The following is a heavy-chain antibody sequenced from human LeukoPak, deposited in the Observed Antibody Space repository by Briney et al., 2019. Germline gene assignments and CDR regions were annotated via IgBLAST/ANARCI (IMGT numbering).Heavy chain of an antibody. J-gene: IGHJ4*02. CDR1: GFTVSSNY. CDR2: ISSSSSYI. CDR3: ARAIGDPYYFDY. D-gene: IGHD2-21*01. V-gene: IGHV3-21*01. Sequence: MTGGSLRLSCAASGFTVSSNYMSWVRQAPGKGLEWVSSISSSSSYIYYADSVKGRFTISRDNAKNSLYLQMNSLRAEDTAVYYCARAIGDPYYFDYWGQGTLVTVSS.